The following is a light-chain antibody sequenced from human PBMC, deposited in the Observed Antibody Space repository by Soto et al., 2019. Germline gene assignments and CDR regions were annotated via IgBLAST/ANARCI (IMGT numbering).Light chain of an antibody. Sequence: EVVFSQSLGTRSVSPWQSHSLSCRASRSVGSPYLAWYQQKPGQAPRLLIYAASSRATCIPDRFSGIGCGTGFTLTVSRLEPEDFAVYYCQHYGTSITFGHGTRLEIK. V-gene: IGKV3-20*01. CDR1: RSVGSPY. J-gene: IGKJ5*01. CDR2: AAS. CDR3: QHYGTSIT.